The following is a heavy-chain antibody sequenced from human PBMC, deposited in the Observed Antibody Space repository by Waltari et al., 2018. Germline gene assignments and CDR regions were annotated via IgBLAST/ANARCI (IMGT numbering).Heavy chain of an antibody. J-gene: IGHJ6*03. D-gene: IGHD6-6*01. CDR3: ARHPARYYYYYMDV. V-gene: IGHV4-38-2*01. Sequence: QVQLQESGPGLVQPSETLSRTGAVSGYSISSGAYWGWSRQPPGQGLAWIWSIDHRRSPYYKPSLKSRVNISVDTSKNQFSLKLSSVTAADTAVYYCARHPARYYYYYMDVWGKGTTVTVSS. CDR2: IDHRRSP. CDR1: GYSISSGAY.